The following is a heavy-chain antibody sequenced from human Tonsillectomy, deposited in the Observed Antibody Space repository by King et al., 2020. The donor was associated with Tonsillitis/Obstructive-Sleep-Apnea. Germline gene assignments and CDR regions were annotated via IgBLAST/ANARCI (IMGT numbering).Heavy chain of an antibody. Sequence: QLQESGPGLVKPSETLSLTCTVSGGSISSSSYYWGWIRQPPGKGLEWIGNIYYIGSTYYNPSLKSRVTLSVDTSTNQFSLRLSSVTAADTAVYYCARILLEPPYYYYYYIDVWGKGTTVTVSS. J-gene: IGHJ6*03. V-gene: IGHV4-39*01. CDR3: ARILLEPPYYYYYYIDV. CDR1: GGSISSSSYY. CDR2: IYYIGST. D-gene: IGHD1-20*01.